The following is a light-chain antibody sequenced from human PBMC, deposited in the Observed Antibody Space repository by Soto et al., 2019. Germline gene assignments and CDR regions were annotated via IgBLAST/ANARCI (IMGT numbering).Light chain of an antibody. CDR2: AAS. CDR1: QHISDY. V-gene: IGKV1-27*01. Sequence: DIQMTQSPSSLSASVGDRVTITCRASQHISDYLGWYQQRPGKVPNLIIYAASSLQSGVPSRFSGSGSGTDFTLTITSLQPEDVAAYYCQEYTSVLRTFGQGTRVEI. J-gene: IGKJ1*01. CDR3: QEYTSVLRT.